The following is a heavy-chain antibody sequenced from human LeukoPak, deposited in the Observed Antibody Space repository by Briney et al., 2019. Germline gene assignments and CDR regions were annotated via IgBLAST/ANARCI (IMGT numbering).Heavy chain of an antibody. Sequence: PSETLSLTCTVSGGSIGTYYWSWVRQSPGTGLEWIGYIYVTGTRYNPYLQSRVTISVDRSRNQFFLKMTSVTAADTAVYYCARHIGGGIEDMDVWGRETKVTVSS. V-gene: IGHV4-59*08. J-gene: IGHJ6*03. D-gene: IGHD3-16*02. CDR2: IYVTGT. CDR3: ARHIGGGIEDMDV. CDR1: GGSIGTYY.